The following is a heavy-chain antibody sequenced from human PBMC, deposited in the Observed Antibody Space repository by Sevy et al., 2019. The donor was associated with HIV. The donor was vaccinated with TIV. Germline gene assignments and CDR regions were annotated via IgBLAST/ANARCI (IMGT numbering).Heavy chain of an antibody. CDR2: VSSLSNYI. D-gene: IGHD7-27*01. CDR3: ARALANWDGVDV. Sequence: GGCLRLSCAASGFTFSSYSMNWVRQAPGKGLEWVSSVSSLSNYIYYADSVKGRFTISRDNAKNSLYLQMNSLRAEDTAVYDCARALANWDGVDVWGQGTTVIVSS. V-gene: IGHV3-21*01. J-gene: IGHJ6*02. CDR1: GFTFSSYS.